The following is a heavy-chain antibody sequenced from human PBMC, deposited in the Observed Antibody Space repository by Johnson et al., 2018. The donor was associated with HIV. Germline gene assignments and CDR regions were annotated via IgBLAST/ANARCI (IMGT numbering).Heavy chain of an antibody. CDR3: AKVGRIVVAIGNDAVDI. CDR2: ISYDGNNK. J-gene: IGHJ3*02. D-gene: IGHD2-21*01. V-gene: IGHV3-30-3*01. Sequence: QVLLVESGGGVVQPGRSLRLSCSASGFTFSSYAMHWVSQAPGKVLEWVAVISYDGNNKSYADSVKGRFTISSDNSRNTLYLQMNTLRTEDTALYYCAKVGRIVVAIGNDAVDIWGQGTMVTVSS. CDR1: GFTFSSYA.